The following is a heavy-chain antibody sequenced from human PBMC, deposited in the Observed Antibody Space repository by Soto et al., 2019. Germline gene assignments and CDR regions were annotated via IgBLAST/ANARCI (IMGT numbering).Heavy chain of an antibody. CDR1: GGTFSSYA. D-gene: IGHD2-15*01. Sequence: GASVKVSCKASGGTFSSYAISWVRQAPGQGLEWMGGIIPIFGTANYAQKFQGRVTITADESTSTAYMELSSLRSEDTAVYYCAREDIVVVVAEYYYYGMDVWGQGTTVTVSS. CDR2: IIPIFGTA. CDR3: AREDIVVVVAEYYYYGMDV. V-gene: IGHV1-69*13. J-gene: IGHJ6*02.